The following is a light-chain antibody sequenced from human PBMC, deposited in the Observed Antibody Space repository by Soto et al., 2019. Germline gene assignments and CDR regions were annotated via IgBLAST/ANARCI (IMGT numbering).Light chain of an antibody. Sequence: QSALTEPASVSGSPGQSITISCTGTSSDVGGYDYVSWYQQHPGKAPKLIIYEVSNRPSGISNRFSGSKSGNTASLTISGLQAEDEADYYCTSYTSSSAGVFGTGTKVT. CDR1: SSDVGGYDY. CDR3: TSYTSSSAGV. J-gene: IGLJ1*01. V-gene: IGLV2-14*01. CDR2: EVS.